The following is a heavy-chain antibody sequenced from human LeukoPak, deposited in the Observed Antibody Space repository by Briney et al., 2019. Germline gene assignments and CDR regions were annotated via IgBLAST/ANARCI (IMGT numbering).Heavy chain of an antibody. J-gene: IGHJ4*02. CDR2: IYYSGNT. CDR1: GGSINGYY. V-gene: IGHV4-59*08. Sequence: NTSETLSLTCTVSGGSINGYYCSWIRQPPGRGLEWIGYIYYSGNTNYSPSLKSRVTISVDASRNQFSLRLSSVTAADTAVYFCARHGIGAVPAEYVDYWGQGTLVTVSS. D-gene: IGHD6-19*01. CDR3: ARHGIGAVPAEYVDY.